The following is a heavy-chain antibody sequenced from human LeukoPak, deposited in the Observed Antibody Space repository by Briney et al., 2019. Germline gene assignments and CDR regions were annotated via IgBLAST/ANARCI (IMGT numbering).Heavy chain of an antibody. CDR3: ARRVIVVVPAANTTFDS. CDR1: GGSFNDYY. J-gene: IGHJ4*02. Sequence: SETLSLTCAAYGGSFNDYYWSWIRQPPGKGLEWIGDINHRGSANYNPSLKSRVSMSVDTSKNQFSLRLTSVTAADTAVYYCARRVIVVVPAANTTFDSWGQGTLVTVSS. CDR2: INHRGSA. V-gene: IGHV4-34*01. D-gene: IGHD2-2*01.